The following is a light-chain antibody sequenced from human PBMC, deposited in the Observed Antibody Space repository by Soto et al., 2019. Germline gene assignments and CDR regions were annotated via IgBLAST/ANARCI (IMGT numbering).Light chain of an antibody. CDR1: ISDVGGYNY. J-gene: IGLJ1*01. V-gene: IGLV2-11*01. Sequence: QSALTQPRSVSGPPGQSVTISCTGTISDVGGYNYVSWYQQHPGKAPKLMIYDVSKRPSGVPDRFSGSKSGNTASLTISGLQAEDEADYYCCSYAGSYKGYVFGTGTKVTVL. CDR2: DVS. CDR3: CSYAGSYKGYV.